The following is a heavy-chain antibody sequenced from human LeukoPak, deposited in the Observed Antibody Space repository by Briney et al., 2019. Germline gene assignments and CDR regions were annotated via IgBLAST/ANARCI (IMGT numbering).Heavy chain of an antibody. V-gene: IGHV1-18*01. J-gene: IGHJ6*02. CDR3: ARDPRFLEWSPRANYYYYGMDV. Sequence: GASVKVSCKASGYTFTSYGISWVRQAPGQGLEWMGWISAYNGNTNYAQKLQGRVTMTTDTSTSTAYTELRSLRSDDTAVYYCARDPRFLEWSPRANYYYYGMDVWGQGTTVTVSS. CDR1: GYTFTSYG. CDR2: ISAYNGNT. D-gene: IGHD3-3*01.